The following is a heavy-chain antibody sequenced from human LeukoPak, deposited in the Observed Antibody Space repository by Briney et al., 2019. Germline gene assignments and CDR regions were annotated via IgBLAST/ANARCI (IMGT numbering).Heavy chain of an antibody. CDR3: ARGGFGYSYGGGFDY. CDR1: GGSFSGYY. CDR2: INHSGST. V-gene: IGHV4-34*01. J-gene: IGHJ4*02. Sequence: SETLSLTCAVYGGSFSGYYWSWIRQPPGKGLEWIGEINHSGSTNYNPSLKSRVTISVDTSKSQFSLKLSSVTAADTAVYYCARGGFGYSYGGGFDYWGQGTLVTVSS. D-gene: IGHD5-18*01.